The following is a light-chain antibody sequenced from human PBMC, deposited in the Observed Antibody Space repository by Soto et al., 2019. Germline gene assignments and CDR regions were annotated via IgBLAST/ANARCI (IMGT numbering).Light chain of an antibody. CDR2: ASS. J-gene: IGKJ4*01. Sequence: EIVLTQSPATLSLSPGERATLSCRASQSISDFLAWYQQKPGQAPRLLIYASSNTATGIPARFSGSGSATDFTLTISRLEHEDFADYYCHLRSSLLLTFGGRTRVEIK. CDR3: HLRSSLLLT. V-gene: IGKV3-11*01. CDR1: QSISDF.